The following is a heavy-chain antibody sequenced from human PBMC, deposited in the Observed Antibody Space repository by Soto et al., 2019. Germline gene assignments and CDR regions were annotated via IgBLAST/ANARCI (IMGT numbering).Heavy chain of an antibody. J-gene: IGHJ4*02. CDR1: GGSISGYY. Sequence: QVQLQESGPGLVKPSGTLSLTCTVSGGSISGYYWSWIGQPAGKGLEWIGRMYSSGSTNYNPSLKSRVTMSVDTSKNQFSLKVSSVTAADTAVYYCAREEESDYFDYWGQGTLVTVSS. CDR3: AREEESDYFDY. CDR2: MYSSGST. D-gene: IGHD3-10*01. V-gene: IGHV4-4*07.